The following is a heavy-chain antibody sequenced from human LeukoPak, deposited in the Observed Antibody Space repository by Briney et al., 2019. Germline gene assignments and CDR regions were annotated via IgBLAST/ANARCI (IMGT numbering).Heavy chain of an antibody. CDR3: ATSSLLWFGELVDY. CDR1: GFTFSSYA. J-gene: IGHJ4*02. V-gene: IGHV3-23*01. CDR2: ISGSGGST. Sequence: GGSLRLSCAASGFTFSSYAMSWVRQAPGKGLEWVSAISGSGGSTYCADSVKGRFTISRDNSKNTLYLQMNSLRAEDTAVYYCATSSLLWFGELVDYWGQGTLVTVSS. D-gene: IGHD3-10*01.